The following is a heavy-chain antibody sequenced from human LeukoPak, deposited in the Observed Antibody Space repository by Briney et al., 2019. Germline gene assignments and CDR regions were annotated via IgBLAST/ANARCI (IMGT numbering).Heavy chain of an antibody. CDR2: IHYTGAT. V-gene: IGHV4-34*01. D-gene: IGHD3-9*01. Sequence: SETLCLTCAVYGGSITGYYWSWIRQTPGRGLEWVGEIHYTGATSYNPSLKSRATISTDTSKNQFSLRLSSVTAADTAVYYCASGNILTGYCFDFWGQGALVTVSS. CDR3: ASGNILTGYCFDF. J-gene: IGHJ4*02. CDR1: GGSITGYY.